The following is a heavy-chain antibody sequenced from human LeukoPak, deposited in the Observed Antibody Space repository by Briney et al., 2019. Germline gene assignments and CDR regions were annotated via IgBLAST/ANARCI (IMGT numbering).Heavy chain of an antibody. CDR1: GFTFSSYS. Sequence: PGGSLRLSCAASGFTFSSYSMNWVRQAPGKGLEWVSSISSSSSYIYYADSVKGRFTISRDNAKNSLYLQMNSLRAEDTAVYYCAREGCSSTGCYDYYYYYMDVWGKGTTVTVSS. V-gene: IGHV3-21*01. CDR2: ISSSSSYI. J-gene: IGHJ6*03. D-gene: IGHD2-2*01. CDR3: AREGCSSTGCYDYYYYYMDV.